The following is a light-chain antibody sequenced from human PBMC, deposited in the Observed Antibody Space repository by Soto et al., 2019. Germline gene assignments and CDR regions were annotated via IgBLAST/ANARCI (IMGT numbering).Light chain of an antibody. CDR3: QQYAGSPKT. V-gene: IGKV3-20*01. J-gene: IGKJ1*01. CDR1: QSVSSSY. Sequence: EIVLTQSPGTLSLSPGERATLSCRASQSVSSSYLAWYQQKPGQGPRLLIYGASSRATGIPDRFRGSGSGTDFTLTISRLEPEDFAVYYCQQYAGSPKTFGRGTKVEIK. CDR2: GAS.